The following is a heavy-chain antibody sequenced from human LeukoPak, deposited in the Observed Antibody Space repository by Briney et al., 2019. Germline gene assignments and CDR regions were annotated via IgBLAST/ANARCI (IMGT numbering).Heavy chain of an antibody. J-gene: IGHJ6*03. V-gene: IGHV3-64*01. CDR1: EFTFSSYA. D-gene: IGHD3-3*02. CDR2: ITSNEGRT. CDR3: ARDGDGSIRYMDV. Sequence: PGGSLRLSCAASEFTFSSYAMHWVRQAPGKGLEFVSAITSNEGRTLYTNSVKGRFTTSRDNSKNTLYLEMGSLTPEDMAVYYCARDGDGSIRYMDVWGKGTTVTVSS.